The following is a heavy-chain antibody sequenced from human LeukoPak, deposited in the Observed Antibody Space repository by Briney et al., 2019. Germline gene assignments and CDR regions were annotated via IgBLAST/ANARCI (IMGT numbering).Heavy chain of an antibody. Sequence: GGFLRLSCAASGFTFDDYAMHWVRQAPGKGLEWVSGISWNSGSIGYADSVKGRFTISRDNAKNSLYLQMNSLRAEDTASYYCAKLGYSSDYWGQGTLVTVSS. V-gene: IGHV3-9*01. CDR1: GFTFDDYA. J-gene: IGHJ4*02. CDR2: ISWNSGSI. D-gene: IGHD5-18*01. CDR3: AKLGYSSDY.